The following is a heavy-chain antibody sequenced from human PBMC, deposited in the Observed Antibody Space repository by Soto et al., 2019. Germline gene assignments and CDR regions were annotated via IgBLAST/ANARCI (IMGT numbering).Heavy chain of an antibody. CDR2: INHSGST. V-gene: IGHV4-34*01. Sequence: PSETLSLTCAVYGGSFSGYYWSWIRQPPGKGVEWIGEINHSGSTNYNPSLKSRVTISVDTSKNQFSLKLSSVTAADTAVYYCAGYSSSWFQQKNYYYYYMDVWGKGTTVTVSS. J-gene: IGHJ6*03. D-gene: IGHD6-13*01. CDR3: AGYSSSWFQQKNYYYYYMDV. CDR1: GGSFSGYY.